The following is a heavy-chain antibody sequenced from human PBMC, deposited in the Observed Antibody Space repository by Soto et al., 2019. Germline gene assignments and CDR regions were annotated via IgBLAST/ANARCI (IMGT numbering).Heavy chain of an antibody. D-gene: IGHD3-16*02. V-gene: IGHV4-34*01. CDR2: INHSGST. J-gene: IGHJ4*02. CDR3: ARGKSYDYVWGSYRYSSPYFDY. Sequence: SETLSLTCAVYGGSFSGYYWSWVRQPPGKGLEWIGEINHSGSTNYNPSLKSRVTISVDTSKNQFSLKLSSVTAADTAVYYCARGKSYDYVWGSYRYSSPYFDYWGQGTLVTVSS. CDR1: GGSFSGYY.